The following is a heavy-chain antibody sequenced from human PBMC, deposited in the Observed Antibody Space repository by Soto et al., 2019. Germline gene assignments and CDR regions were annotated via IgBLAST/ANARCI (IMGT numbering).Heavy chain of an antibody. CDR2: IDPQNGVA. CDR3: ARAPLIIGHITNSGEASPGVLDY. CDR1: GYNFVDHY. J-gene: IGHJ4*02. Sequence: QVPLVQSGSEVKKPGTSVKVSCKASGYNFVDHYIHWLRQTPGQGFEWMGYIDPQNGVARLSQNFKYRVIMTSDTSITTVFMQLNNLRSDESALYYCARAPLIIGHITNSGEASPGVLDYWGQGTPVTVSS. V-gene: IGHV1-2*02. D-gene: IGHD3-3*01.